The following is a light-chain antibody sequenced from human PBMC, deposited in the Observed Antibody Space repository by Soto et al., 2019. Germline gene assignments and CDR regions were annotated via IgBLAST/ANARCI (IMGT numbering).Light chain of an antibody. CDR3: QGDGSGLTWA. J-gene: IGKJ1*01. V-gene: IGKV3-20*01. CDR2: GAS. CDR1: QSVRSSY. Sequence: TVLMESTGTVSLTPGERATXSCRXIQSVRSSYLAWYQQKPGQSPMLLIYGASRSATCLPHMFSGRGPGTDFHLTMGRLERIAFAVYYCQGDGSGLTWAFGEGTMAGIK.